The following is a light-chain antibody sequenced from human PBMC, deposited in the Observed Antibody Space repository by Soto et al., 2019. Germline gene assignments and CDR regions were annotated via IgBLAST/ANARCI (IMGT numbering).Light chain of an antibody. Sequence: SYELTQPPSVSVAPGQTARITCGGNNIGSKIVHWYQQKPGQAPVVVVYDDRDRPSGIPERFSGSNSGNTATLTISSVEAGDEADYYCASWDDRLGAVIFGGGTKLTVL. CDR3: ASWDDRLGAVI. V-gene: IGLV3-21*02. CDR1: NIGSKI. CDR2: DDR. J-gene: IGLJ2*01.